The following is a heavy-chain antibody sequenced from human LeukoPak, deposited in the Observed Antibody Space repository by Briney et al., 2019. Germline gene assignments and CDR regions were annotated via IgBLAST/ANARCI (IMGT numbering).Heavy chain of an antibody. J-gene: IGHJ4*02. V-gene: IGHV4-30-4*08. CDR1: GESTSSGDYY. Sequence: SETLSLTCTVSGESTSSGDYYWSWIRQPPGKGLEWIGYIYYSGSTYYNPSLKSRVSISVDTSKNQFSLKLSSVTAADTAVYYCAREGVVGATTPFDHWGQGTLVTVSS. CDR3: AREGVVGATTPFDH. CDR2: IYYSGST. D-gene: IGHD1-26*01.